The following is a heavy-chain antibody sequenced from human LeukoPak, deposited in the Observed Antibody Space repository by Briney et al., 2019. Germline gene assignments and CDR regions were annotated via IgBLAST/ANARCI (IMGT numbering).Heavy chain of an antibody. Sequence: AGGSLRLSCAASGFTFSSYAMSWVRQAPGKGLEWVPGINWNGGSTGYADSVKGRFTISRDNAKNSLYLQMNSLRAEDTALYYCARDQGVVVPAAMGYWGQGTLVTVSS. CDR1: GFTFSSYA. J-gene: IGHJ4*02. CDR3: ARDQGVVVPAAMGY. V-gene: IGHV3-20*04. D-gene: IGHD2-2*01. CDR2: INWNGGST.